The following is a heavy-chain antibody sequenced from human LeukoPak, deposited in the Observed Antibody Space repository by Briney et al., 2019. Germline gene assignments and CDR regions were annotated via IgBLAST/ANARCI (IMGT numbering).Heavy chain of an antibody. CDR2: ISYDGSNK. D-gene: IGHD3-22*01. CDR1: GFSFSNYW. V-gene: IGHV3-30-3*01. J-gene: IGHJ4*02. Sequence: GGSLRLSCAASGFSFSNYWMHWVRQAPGKGLEWVAVISYDGSNKYYADSVKGRFTISRDNSKNTLYLQMNSLRAEDTAVYYCARGLYYYDSSGSGALDYWGQGTLVTVSS. CDR3: ARGLYYYDSSGSGALDY.